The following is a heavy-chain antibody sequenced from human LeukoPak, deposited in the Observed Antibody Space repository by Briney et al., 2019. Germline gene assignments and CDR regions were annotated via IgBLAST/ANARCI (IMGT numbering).Heavy chain of an antibody. D-gene: IGHD3-9*01. Sequence: SETLSLTCTVSGGSISSSSYYWGWIRQPPGKGLEWIGSIYYSGSTYYNPSLKSRVTISVDTSKNQFSLKLSSVTAADTAVYYCARDSVSGAWILTGYSPITDNWFDPWGQGTLVTVSS. CDR1: GGSISSSSYY. J-gene: IGHJ5*02. CDR3: ARDSVSGAWILTGYSPITDNWFDP. V-gene: IGHV4-39*07. CDR2: IYYSGST.